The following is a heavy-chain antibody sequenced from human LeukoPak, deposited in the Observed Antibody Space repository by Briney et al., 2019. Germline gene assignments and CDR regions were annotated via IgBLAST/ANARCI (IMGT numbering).Heavy chain of an antibody. V-gene: IGHV1-69*05. CDR2: IIPIFGTA. D-gene: IGHD3-22*01. J-gene: IGHJ4*02. CDR3: ARFDSSEVRFDY. Sequence: ASVKVSCKASGGTFSSYAISWVRQAPGQGLKWMGGIIPIFGTANYAQKFQGRVTITTDESTRTAYMELSSLRSEDTAVYYCARFDSSEVRFDYWGQGTLVTVSS. CDR1: GGTFSSYA.